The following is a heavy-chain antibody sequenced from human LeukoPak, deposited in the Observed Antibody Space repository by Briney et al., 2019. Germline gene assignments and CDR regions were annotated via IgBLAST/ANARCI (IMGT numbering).Heavy chain of an antibody. CDR3: ARDRTAAAFDY. D-gene: IGHD6-13*01. Sequence: AGVTVSCKASGYTFTSYGFSWVRQAPAQGLEWMGWISAYSGNTKYAQKIQGRVTMTTDTSTSTAYMELRSLRSDDTALYYCARDRTAAAFDYWGQGTLVTVSS. CDR2: ISAYSGNT. V-gene: IGHV1-18*01. CDR1: GYTFTSYG. J-gene: IGHJ4*02.